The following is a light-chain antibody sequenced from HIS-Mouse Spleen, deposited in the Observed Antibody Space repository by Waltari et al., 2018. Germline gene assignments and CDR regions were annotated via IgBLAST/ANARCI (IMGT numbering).Light chain of an antibody. J-gene: IGLJ3*02. CDR3: CSYAGSSTWV. CDR2: EGS. V-gene: IGLV2-23*01. CDR1: SSCVGMYSL. Sequence: QSALTQPASVSGSPGQSITISCTGTSSCVGMYSLVSWYQQHPGKAPKLMIYEGSKRPSGVSNRFSGSKSGNTASLTISGLQAEDEADYYCCSYAGSSTWVFGGGTKLTVL.